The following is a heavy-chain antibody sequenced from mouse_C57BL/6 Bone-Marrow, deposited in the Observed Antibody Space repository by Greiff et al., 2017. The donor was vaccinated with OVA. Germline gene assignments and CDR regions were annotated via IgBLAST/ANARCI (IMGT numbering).Heavy chain of an antibody. CDR2: IDPENGDT. Sequence: EVQLQQSGAELVRPGASVKLSCTASGFNIKDDYMHWVKQRPEQGLEWIGWIDPENGDTEYASKFQGKATITADTSSNTAYLQLSSLKAKDAAVYYSHSANGNYGGAMDYWGQGTSVTVSS. V-gene: IGHV14-4*01. CDR3: HSANGNYGGAMDY. D-gene: IGHD2-1*01. CDR1: GFNIKDDY. J-gene: IGHJ4*01.